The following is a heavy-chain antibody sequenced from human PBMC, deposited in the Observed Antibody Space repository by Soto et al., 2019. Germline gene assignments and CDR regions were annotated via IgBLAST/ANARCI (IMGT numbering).Heavy chain of an antibody. Sequence: QVQLVQSGAEVKKPGSSVKVSCKASGGTFSSYTISWVRQAPGQGIEWMGRIIPILGIANYAQKFQGRVTITADKSTSTAYMELSSLRSEDTAVYYCAREREYSGYDDRYYYYMDVWGKGTTVTVSS. CDR1: GGTFSSYT. CDR3: AREREYSGYDDRYYYYMDV. J-gene: IGHJ6*03. V-gene: IGHV1-69*02. D-gene: IGHD5-12*01. CDR2: IIPILGIA.